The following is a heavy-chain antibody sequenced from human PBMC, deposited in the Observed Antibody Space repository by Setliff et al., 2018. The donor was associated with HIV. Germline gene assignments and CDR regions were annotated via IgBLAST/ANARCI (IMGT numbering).Heavy chain of an antibody. Sequence: SVKVSCKASGFTFTSSSIQWVRQARGQSLEWIGWIVVGSGNTDYAQKFHERVTITRDMSTSTVYMELSSLRSEDTAAYYCARGYLISGPQISYYMDVWGKGTTVTVSS. J-gene: IGHJ6*03. CDR2: IVVGSGNT. D-gene: IGHD1-26*01. CDR3: ARGYLISGPQISYYMDV. CDR1: GFTFTSSS. V-gene: IGHV1-58*02.